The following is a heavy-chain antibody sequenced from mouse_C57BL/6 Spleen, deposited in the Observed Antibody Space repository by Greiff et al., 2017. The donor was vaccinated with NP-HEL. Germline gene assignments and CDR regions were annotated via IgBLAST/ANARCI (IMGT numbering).Heavy chain of an antibody. D-gene: IGHD1-1*01. CDR3: ARHEEKVYYGSSGFDV. V-gene: IGHV1-62-2*01. CDR1: GYTFTESS. CDR2: FYPGSGSI. Sequence: VHVQQSVSELVTPGASVTLSCPASGYTFTESSIHLVKHRSGPGLEWIGWFYPGSGSIKYNEKFQDKATLTADKSSSTVYMERSRLTSEDSAVYFCARHEEKVYYGSSGFDVWGTGTTVTVSS. J-gene: IGHJ1*03.